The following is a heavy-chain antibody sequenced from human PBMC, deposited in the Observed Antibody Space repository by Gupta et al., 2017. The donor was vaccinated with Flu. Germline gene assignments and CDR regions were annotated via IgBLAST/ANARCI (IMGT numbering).Heavy chain of an antibody. CDR2: TYYKSKWYS. CDR1: GDSVPRKSAA. D-gene: IGHD1-26*01. V-gene: IGHV6-1*01. J-gene: IGHJ4*02. Sequence: QVQLQQSGPGLVRPSQTLSLTCAISGDSVPRKSAAWNWIRQSPSRGLEWLGMTYYKSKWYSDYAPSVKSRITINPDTSKNQFSLQLNSVTPEDTAVYYCARVGSGSFTSFDYWGQGTLVTVSS. CDR3: ARVGSGSFTSFDY.